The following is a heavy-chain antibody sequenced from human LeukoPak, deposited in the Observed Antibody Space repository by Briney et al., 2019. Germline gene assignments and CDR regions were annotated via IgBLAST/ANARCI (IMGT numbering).Heavy chain of an antibody. J-gene: IGHJ6*03. CDR1: GGSFSGYY. D-gene: IGHD4-23*01. Sequence: SETLSLTCAVYGGSFSGYYWSWIRQPPGKGLEWIGEINHSGSTNYNPSLKSRVTISVDTSKNQFSLKPSSVTAADTAVYYCARWIGDYGGKGSNYYYYYYMDVWGKGTTVTVSS. CDR3: ARWIGDYGGKGSNYYYYYYMDV. V-gene: IGHV4-34*01. CDR2: INHSGST.